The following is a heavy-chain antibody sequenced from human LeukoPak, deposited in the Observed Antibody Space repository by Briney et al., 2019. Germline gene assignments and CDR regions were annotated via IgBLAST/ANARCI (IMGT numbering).Heavy chain of an antibody. D-gene: IGHD2-15*01. CDR1: GFRFSGHY. V-gene: IGHV3-11*04. Sequence: PGGSLRLSCAASGFRFSGHYMSWIRQAPGKGLEWVAYISSTVITVYYADSVKGRFTISRDNTKDSLYLQMSSLKAEDTAVYYCARGDCSAASCYYFDYWGQGTLVTVSS. CDR2: ISSTVITV. CDR3: ARGDCSAASCYYFDY. J-gene: IGHJ4*02.